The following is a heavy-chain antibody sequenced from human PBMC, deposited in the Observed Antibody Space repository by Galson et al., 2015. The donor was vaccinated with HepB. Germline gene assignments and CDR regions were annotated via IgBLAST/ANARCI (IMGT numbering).Heavy chain of an antibody. Sequence: SLRLSCAASGFTFSSYAMHWVRQAPGKGLEWVAVISYDGSNKYYADSVKGRFTISRDNSKNTLYLQMNSLRAEDTAVYYCARDWDDILTGYEGSFDYWGQGTLVTVSS. D-gene: IGHD3-9*01. J-gene: IGHJ4*02. CDR2: ISYDGSNK. CDR1: GFTFSSYA. V-gene: IGHV3-30*04. CDR3: ARDWDDILTGYEGSFDY.